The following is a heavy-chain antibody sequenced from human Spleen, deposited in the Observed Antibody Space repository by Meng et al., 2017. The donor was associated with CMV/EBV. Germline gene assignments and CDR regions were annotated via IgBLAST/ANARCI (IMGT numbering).Heavy chain of an antibody. J-gene: IGHJ4*02. Sequence: ASVKVSCKASGYTFTNYDIHWVRRAPGQGLEWMGIINPSGGSTSYVQKFQGRVSMTSDTSTTTVYMELSSLRSEDTAVYYCATPRLRWSISFDYWGQGTLVTVSS. D-gene: IGHD4-23*01. V-gene: IGHV1-46*01. CDR3: ATPRLRWSISFDY. CDR2: INPSGGST. CDR1: GYTFTNYD.